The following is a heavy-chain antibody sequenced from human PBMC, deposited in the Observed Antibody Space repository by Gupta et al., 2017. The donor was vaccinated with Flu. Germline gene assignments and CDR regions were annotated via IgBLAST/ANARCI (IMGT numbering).Heavy chain of an antibody. Sequence: EVQLVESGGGLVQPGGTLSLHCAASGFTFSGYSMNWVRQAPGKGLEWVSYITGSSSTIDDADSVKGRFTISRDNAKKSLYLQMNGLRADDTAVYYCARDCRINWLHQCTTFYGMDVWGQGTTVTVSS. CDR2: ITGSSSTI. CDR3: ARDCRINWLHQCTTFYGMDV. CDR1: GFTFSGYS. V-gene: IGHV3-48*01. D-gene: IGHD5-18*01. J-gene: IGHJ6*02.